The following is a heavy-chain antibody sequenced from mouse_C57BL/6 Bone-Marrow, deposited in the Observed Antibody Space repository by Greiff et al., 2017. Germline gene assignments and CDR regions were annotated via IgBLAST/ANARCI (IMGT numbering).Heavy chain of an antibody. D-gene: IGHD1-1*01. Sequence: VQLQQSGAELVKPGASVKISCKASGYAFSSYWMNWVKQRPGKGLEWIGQIYPGDGDTNYNGKFKGKATLTADKSSSTAYMQLSSLTAEDSAVYFCARDTTVYYYAMDYWGQGASVTVSS. CDR2: IYPGDGDT. CDR1: GYAFSSYW. V-gene: IGHV1-80*01. CDR3: ARDTTVYYYAMDY. J-gene: IGHJ4*01.